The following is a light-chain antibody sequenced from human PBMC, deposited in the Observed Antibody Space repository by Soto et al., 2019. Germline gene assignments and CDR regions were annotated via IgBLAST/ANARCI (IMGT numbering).Light chain of an antibody. CDR3: ASYTSARIRV. CDR1: SSDIGAYNS. CDR2: DVS. V-gene: IGLV2-14*01. Sequence: QSALTQPASVSASPGQSITISCTGTSSDIGAYNSVSWYQQHPGKAPQLMIYDVSYRPSGISSRFSGSKSGNTASMTISGLQAVYDADYYCASYTSARIRVFGGGTKVTDL. J-gene: IGLJ2*01.